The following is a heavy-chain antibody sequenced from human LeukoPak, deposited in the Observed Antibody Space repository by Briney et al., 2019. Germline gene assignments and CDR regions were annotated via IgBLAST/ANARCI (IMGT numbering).Heavy chain of an antibody. D-gene: IGHD1-1*01. J-gene: IGHJ4*02. CDR3: ARASPAHSGVDY. Sequence: SETLSLTCSVSGASINSYYWGWIRQPPGKGLEWIGNIYHSGSTYYNPSLKSRVTISVDRSKNQFSLKLSSVTAADTAVYYCARASPAHSGVDYWGQGTLVTVSS. CDR1: GASINSYY. V-gene: IGHV4-59*12. CDR2: IYHSGST.